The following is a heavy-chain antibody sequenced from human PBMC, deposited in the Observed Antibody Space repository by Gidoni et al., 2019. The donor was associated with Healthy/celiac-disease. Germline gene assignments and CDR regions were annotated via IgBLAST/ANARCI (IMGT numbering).Heavy chain of an antibody. D-gene: IGHD3-22*01. CDR1: GGSISSGSYY. V-gene: IGHV4-61*02. CDR2: IYTSGST. CDR3: AREVTMIGFDP. Sequence: QVQLQESGPGLVKPSQTLSLTRTVSGGSISSGSYYWSWIRQPAGKGLEWIGRIYTSGSTNYNPSLKSRVTISVDTSKNQFSLKLSSVTAADTAVYYCAREVTMIGFDPWGQGTLVTVSS. J-gene: IGHJ5*02.